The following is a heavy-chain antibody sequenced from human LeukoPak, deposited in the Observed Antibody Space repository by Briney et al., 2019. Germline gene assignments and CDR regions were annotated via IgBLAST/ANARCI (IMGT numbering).Heavy chain of an antibody. CDR2: ISAYNGNT. V-gene: IGHV1-18*01. Sequence: ASVKVSCKASGYTFTSYDINWVRQATGQGLEWMGWISAYNGNTNYAQKLQGRVPMTTDTSTSTAYMELRSLRSDDTAVYYCARVNFGSGWINWFDPWGQGTLVTVSS. CDR3: ARVNFGSGWINWFDP. CDR1: GYTFTSYD. D-gene: IGHD6-19*01. J-gene: IGHJ5*02.